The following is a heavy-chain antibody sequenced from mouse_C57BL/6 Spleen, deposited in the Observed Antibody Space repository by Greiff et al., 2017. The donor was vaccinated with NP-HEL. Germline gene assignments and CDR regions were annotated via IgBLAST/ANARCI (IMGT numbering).Heavy chain of an antibody. V-gene: IGHV1-69*01. J-gene: IGHJ2*01. CDR3: ARGGIYYYGSSYDY. CDR2: IDPSDSYT. Sequence: VQLQQSGAELVMPGASVKLSCKASGYTFTSYWMHWVKQRPGQGLEWIGEIDPSDSYTNYNQKFKGKSTLTVDKSSSTAYMQLSSLTSEDSAVYYCARGGIYYYGSSYDYWGQGTTLTVSS. D-gene: IGHD1-1*01. CDR1: GYTFTSYW.